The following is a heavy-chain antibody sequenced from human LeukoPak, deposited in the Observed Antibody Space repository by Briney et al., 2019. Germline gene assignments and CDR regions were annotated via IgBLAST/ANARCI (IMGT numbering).Heavy chain of an antibody. CDR2: IFHSGTT. D-gene: IGHD5-18*01. Sequence: SETLSLTCSVSGGSIAGSTYYWGWIRQPPGEGLEWIGSIFHSGTTYNNPSLKSRVTISVDTSKNQFSLKLSSVTAADTAVYYCARDYFSASYGLDYWGQRTLVTVSS. CDR1: GGSIAGSTYY. V-gene: IGHV4-39*07. CDR3: ARDYFSASYGLDY. J-gene: IGHJ4*02.